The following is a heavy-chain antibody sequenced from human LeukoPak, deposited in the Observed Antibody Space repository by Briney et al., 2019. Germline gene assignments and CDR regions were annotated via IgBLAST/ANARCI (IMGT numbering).Heavy chain of an antibody. CDR3: ARSATIPPFTFDY. D-gene: IGHD5-24*01. Sequence: GASVKVSCKASGGTFSSYAISWVRQAPGQGLEWMGGIIPIFGTANYAQKSQGRVTITADESTSTAYMELSSLRSEDTAVYYCARSATIPPFTFDYWGQGTLVTVSS. V-gene: IGHV1-69*13. CDR2: IIPIFGTA. J-gene: IGHJ4*02. CDR1: GGTFSSYA.